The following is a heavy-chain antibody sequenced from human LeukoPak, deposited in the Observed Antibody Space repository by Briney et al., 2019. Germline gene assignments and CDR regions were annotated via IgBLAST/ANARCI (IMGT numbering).Heavy chain of an antibody. CDR3: ARVVAGSGSYDDYYYYMDV. CDR1: GGSFSGYY. V-gene: IGHV4-34*01. D-gene: IGHD3-10*01. Sequence: SETLSLTCAVYGGSFSGYYWSWIRQPLGKGLGWIGKINHSGSTNYNPSLKSRVTISVDTSKNQFSLKLSSVTAADTAVYYCARVVAGSGSYDDYYYYMDVWGKGTTVTVSS. CDR2: INHSGST. J-gene: IGHJ6*03.